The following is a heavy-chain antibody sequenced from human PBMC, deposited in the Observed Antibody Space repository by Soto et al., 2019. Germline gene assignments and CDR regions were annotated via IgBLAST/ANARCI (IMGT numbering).Heavy chain of an antibody. CDR2: ISSSGNYM. D-gene: IGHD5-12*01. J-gene: IGHJ3*02. Sequence: PGGSLRLSCAASGFTFTTYGMHWVRQAPGKGLEWVSSISSSGNYMYYADSVKGRFTISRDNAKNSLWLQMNSLRAEDTAVYYCARDGYSGYDSPNAFAIRGQGTMVTVSS. V-gene: IGHV3-21*01. CDR3: ARDGYSGYDSPNAFAI. CDR1: GFTFTTYG.